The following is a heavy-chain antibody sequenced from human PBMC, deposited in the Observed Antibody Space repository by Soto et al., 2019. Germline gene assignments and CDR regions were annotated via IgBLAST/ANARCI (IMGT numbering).Heavy chain of an antibody. Sequence: ASVKVSCKASGYTFTGYYMHWVRQAPGQGLEWMGGINPNSGGTNYAQKFQGWVTMTRDTSISTAYMELSRLRSDDTAVYYCASSIFGASPYYYYGMDVWGQGTTVTVSS. CDR2: INPNSGGT. CDR3: ASSIFGASPYYYYGMDV. D-gene: IGHD3-3*01. CDR1: GYTFTGYY. J-gene: IGHJ6*02. V-gene: IGHV1-2*04.